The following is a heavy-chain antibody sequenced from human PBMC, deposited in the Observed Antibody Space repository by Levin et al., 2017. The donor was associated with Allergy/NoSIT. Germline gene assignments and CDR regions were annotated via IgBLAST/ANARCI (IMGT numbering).Heavy chain of an antibody. CDR1: GYTFSNFG. CDR2: IGGHNGYS. Sequence: ASVKVSCKTSGYTFSNFGITWVRQASGQGPEWVGWIGGHNGYSKYAQKFQGRVTLTTDPSTSTAYMELKSLRSDDTGIYYCARNGTGGPDHDHQPLDVWGQGTTGTVSS. D-gene: IGHD2-2*01. J-gene: IGHJ6*01. V-gene: IGHV1-18*01. CDR3: ARNGTGGPDHDHQPLDV.